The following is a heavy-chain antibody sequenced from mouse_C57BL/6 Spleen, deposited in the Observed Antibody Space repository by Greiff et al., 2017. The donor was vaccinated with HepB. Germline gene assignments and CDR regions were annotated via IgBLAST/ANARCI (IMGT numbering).Heavy chain of an antibody. CDR1: GYTFTSYW. J-gene: IGHJ1*03. Sequence: QVQLQQPGTELVKPGASVKLSCKASGYTFTSYWMHWVKQRPGQGLEWIGNINPSNGGTKYNEKFKSKATLTVDKSSSTAYMQLSSLTSEDSAVYYCARVVLYGYCYFDVWGTGTTVTVSS. V-gene: IGHV1-53*01. D-gene: IGHD1-1*01. CDR3: ARVVLYGYCYFDV. CDR2: INPSNGGT.